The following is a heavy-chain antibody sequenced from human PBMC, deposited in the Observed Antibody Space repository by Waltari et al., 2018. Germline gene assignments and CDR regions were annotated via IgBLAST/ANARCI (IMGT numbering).Heavy chain of an antibody. Sequence: EVLMVESGGGLVQTGGALRLAWAAPGFTFSNFWMTWVRQAPGKGLEWVANIKGDGSENHYLDSVRGRFTVSRDNARNSLYLQMNSLRADDTAVYYCASGGHVDYCGQGTLVTVSS. V-gene: IGHV3-7*03. CDR1: GFTFSNFW. CDR3: ASGGHVDY. D-gene: IGHD3-16*01. J-gene: IGHJ4*02. CDR2: IKGDGSEN.